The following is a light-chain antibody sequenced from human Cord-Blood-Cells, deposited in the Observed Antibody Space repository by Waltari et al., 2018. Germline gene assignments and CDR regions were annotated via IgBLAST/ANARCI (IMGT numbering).Light chain of an antibody. CDR2: WAS. Sequence: DIVMTQSPDSLAVSLGERATIKFKSSQSVLYSSNNKNYLAWYQQKPGQPPKLLIYWASTRESGVPDRFSGSGSGTDFTLTISSLQAEDVAVYYCQQYYSTPQTFGQGTKLEIK. V-gene: IGKV4-1*01. J-gene: IGKJ2*01. CDR1: QSVLYSSNNKNY. CDR3: QQYYSTPQT.